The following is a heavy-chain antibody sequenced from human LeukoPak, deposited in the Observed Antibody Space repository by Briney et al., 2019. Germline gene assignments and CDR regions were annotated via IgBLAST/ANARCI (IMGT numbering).Heavy chain of an antibody. CDR2: VASDGST. D-gene: IGHD5-12*01. J-gene: IGHJ4*02. CDR1: VITASSNY. V-gene: IGHV3-53*01. CDR3: AKATVGGYED. Sequence: PGGSLRLSCAASVITASSNYMSWVRPAPGKGLEWVSVVASDGSTKYADSVKGRFAISRDNSKNTLYLQMNSLRAEDTGVYYCAKATVGGYEDWGQGTLVTVSS.